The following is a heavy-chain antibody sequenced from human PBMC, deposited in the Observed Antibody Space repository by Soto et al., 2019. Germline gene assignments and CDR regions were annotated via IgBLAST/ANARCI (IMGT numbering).Heavy chain of an antibody. J-gene: IGHJ5*02. Sequence: LRLSCAASGLTFSTYDMHWVRQATGKGLEWVSAIGTVGDTYYLDSVKGRFTISRENAKHSFYLQMNSLRAGDTAVYYCARGRSNQYESSPPPRFDPWGRGTLVTVSS. CDR3: ARGRSNQYESSPPPRFDP. CDR2: IGTVGDT. CDR1: GLTFSTYD. V-gene: IGHV3-13*01. D-gene: IGHD2-8*01.